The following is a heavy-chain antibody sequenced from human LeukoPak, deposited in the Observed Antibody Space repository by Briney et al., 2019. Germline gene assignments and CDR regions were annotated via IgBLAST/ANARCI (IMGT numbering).Heavy chain of an antibody. CDR2: ISSSSSYI. CDR3: ASCSSTSCEDAFDI. D-gene: IGHD2-2*01. Sequence: GGSLRLSCAASGFTFSSYSMNWVRQAPGKGLEWVSSISSSSSYIYYADSVKGRFTISRDNAKNSLYLQMNSLRAEDTAVYYCASCSSTSCEDAFDIWGQGTMVTLSS. CDR1: GFTFSSYS. J-gene: IGHJ3*02. V-gene: IGHV3-21*01.